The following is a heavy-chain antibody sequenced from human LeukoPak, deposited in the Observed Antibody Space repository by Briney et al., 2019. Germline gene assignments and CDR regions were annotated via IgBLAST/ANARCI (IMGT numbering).Heavy chain of an antibody. Sequence: SETLSLTCAVYGRSFSGYYWSWIRQPPGKGLEWIGEINHSRSTNYNPSLKSRVTISVDTSKNQFSLKLSSVTAADTAVYYCARCEKYSGYDLWALYFDYWGQGTLVTVSS. CDR2: INHSRST. CDR3: ARCEKYSGYDLWALYFDY. J-gene: IGHJ4*02. CDR1: GRSFSGYY. D-gene: IGHD5-12*01. V-gene: IGHV4-34*01.